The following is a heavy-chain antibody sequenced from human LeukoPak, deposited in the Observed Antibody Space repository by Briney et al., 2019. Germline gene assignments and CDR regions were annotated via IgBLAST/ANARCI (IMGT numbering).Heavy chain of an antibody. CDR2: ISGSGGST. Sequence: GGSLRLSCAASGFTFSSYAMIWVRQAPGKGLEWVSAISGSGGSTYYADSVKGRFTISRDNSKNTLYLQMNSLRAEDTAVYYCAKGGCVGTSCYRRAFDIWGQGTMVTVSS. V-gene: IGHV3-23*01. CDR1: GFTFSSYA. J-gene: IGHJ3*02. CDR3: AKGGCVGTSCYRRAFDI. D-gene: IGHD2-2*01.